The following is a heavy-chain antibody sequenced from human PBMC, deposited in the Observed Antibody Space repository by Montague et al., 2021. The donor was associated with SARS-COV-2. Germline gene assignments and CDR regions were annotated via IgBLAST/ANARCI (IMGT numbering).Heavy chain of an antibody. CDR1: GDSVSSNSAA. J-gene: IGHJ6*02. V-gene: IGHV6-1*01. D-gene: IGHD4-11*01. Sequence: CAISGDSVSSNSAAWNWIRQSPSRGLEWLGRTYYKSKWYNDYAVSVKSRITINPDTSKNQFSLQLNSATPEDAAVYYCARQFPVQGLRYSYYGMDVWGQGTTVTVSS. CDR2: TYYKSKWYN. CDR3: ARQFPVQGLRYSYYGMDV.